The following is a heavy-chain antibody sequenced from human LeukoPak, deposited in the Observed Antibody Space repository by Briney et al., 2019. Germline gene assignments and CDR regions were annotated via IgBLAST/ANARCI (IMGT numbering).Heavy chain of an antibody. Sequence: SETLSLTCTVSGDSISSYYWSWIRQPPGKGLEWIGYIYTNGGTNYIPSLKGRVTISIYTSKNQFSLKLSSVTDADSAVYYCARLTRLSTSPDRYYLDYWGQGTLVTVSS. CDR1: GDSISSYY. CDR2: IYTNGGT. J-gene: IGHJ4*02. D-gene: IGHD6-6*01. CDR3: ARLTRLSTSPDRYYLDY. V-gene: IGHV4-4*09.